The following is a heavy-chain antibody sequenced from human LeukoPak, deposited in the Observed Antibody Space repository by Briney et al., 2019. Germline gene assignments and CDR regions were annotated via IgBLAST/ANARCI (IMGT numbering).Heavy chain of an antibody. CDR2: ISSSSSYI. CDR1: GFTFSSYD. Sequence: GGSLRLSCAAFGFTFSSYDMTWVRQAPGKGLEWVSSISSSSSYIYYADSVKGRFTISRDNAKNSLYLQMNSLRAEDTAVYYCAREPYSSGWIDLRFSWFDPWGQGTLVTVSS. J-gene: IGHJ5*02. V-gene: IGHV3-21*01. CDR3: AREPYSSGWIDLRFSWFDP. D-gene: IGHD6-19*01.